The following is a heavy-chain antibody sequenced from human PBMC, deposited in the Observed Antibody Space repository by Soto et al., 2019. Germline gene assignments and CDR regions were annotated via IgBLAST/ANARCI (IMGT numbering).Heavy chain of an antibody. CDR2: IIPIFGTA. CDR1: GGTFSSYA. Sequence: SVKVSCKASGGTFSSYAISWVRQAPGQGLEWMGGIIPIFGTANYAQKFQGRVTITADESTSTAYMELSSLRSEDTAVYYCASTSGSRLRLDWFDPWGQGTLVAVSS. V-gene: IGHV1-69*13. J-gene: IGHJ5*02. CDR3: ASTSGSRLRLDWFDP. D-gene: IGHD3-10*01.